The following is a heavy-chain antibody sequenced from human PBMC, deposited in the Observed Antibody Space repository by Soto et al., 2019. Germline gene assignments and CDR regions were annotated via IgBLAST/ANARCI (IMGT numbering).Heavy chain of an antibody. J-gene: IGHJ4*02. V-gene: IGHV1-69*13. Sequence: GASVKVSCKASGGTFSSYAISWVRQAPGQGLEWMGGIIPIFGTADYAQKFQGRVTITADESTSTAYMELSSLRSEDTAVYYCARDSIAAAGTPFDYWGQGTMVTFYS. CDR1: GGTFSSYA. D-gene: IGHD6-13*01. CDR3: ARDSIAAAGTPFDY. CDR2: IIPIFGTA.